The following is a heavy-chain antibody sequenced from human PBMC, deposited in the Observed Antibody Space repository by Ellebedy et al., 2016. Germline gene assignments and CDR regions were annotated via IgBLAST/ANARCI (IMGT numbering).Heavy chain of an antibody. D-gene: IGHD3-10*01. CDR2: ISAGSGNAI. Sequence: GESLKISXGASGFAFSNYPMNWVRQAPGKGLEWISYISAGSGNAIFYANSVKGRFTISRENAKNSLYLQMTNLRAGDTAVYYCARLSYGSGGFDYWGQGALVTVSS. CDR3: ARLSYGSGGFDY. CDR1: GFAFSNYP. V-gene: IGHV3-48*04. J-gene: IGHJ4*02.